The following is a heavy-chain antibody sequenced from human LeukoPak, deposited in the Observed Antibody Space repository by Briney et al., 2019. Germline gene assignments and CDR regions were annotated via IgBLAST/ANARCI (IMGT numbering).Heavy chain of an antibody. CDR1: GGSISSYY. D-gene: IGHD3-16*01. J-gene: IGHJ6*02. Sequence: PSETLSLTCTVSGGSISSYYWSWIRQPPGKGLEWIGHISYSGSTNYNPSLKSRVTISVDTSKNQFSLKLSSVTAADTAVYYCARDRMIGGDYYGLDVWGQGTTVTVSS. CDR2: ISYSGST. V-gene: IGHV4-59*01. CDR3: ARDRMIGGDYYGLDV.